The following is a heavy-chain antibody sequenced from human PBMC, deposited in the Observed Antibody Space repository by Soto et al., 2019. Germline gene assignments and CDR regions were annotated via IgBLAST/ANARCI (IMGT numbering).Heavy chain of an antibody. CDR2: ISISSSYI. V-gene: IGHV3-21*01. CDR3: ARGTSILLWFGELRGHWFAP. D-gene: IGHD3-10*01. Sequence: PGGSLRLSCAASVFTFSSYSMNLVRKAPGKGLECVSSISISSSYIYYADSVKGRFTISRDNAKNSLYLQMNSLRAEDTAVYYCARGTSILLWFGELRGHWFAPWGQGTLVTVSS. CDR1: VFTFSSYS. J-gene: IGHJ5*02.